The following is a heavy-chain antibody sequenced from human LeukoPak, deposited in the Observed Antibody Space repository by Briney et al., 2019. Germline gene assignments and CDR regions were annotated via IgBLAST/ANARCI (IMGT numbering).Heavy chain of an antibody. CDR1: GFTFSSYG. CDR3: AKPFGSIDY. CDR2: ISGSGGST. Sequence: GGSLRLSCAASGFTFSSYGMNWVRQAPGKGLEWVSAISGSGGSTYYADSVKGRFTISRDNSKNSLYLQMNSLRIEDTALYYCAKPFGSIDYWGQGTLVTVSS. D-gene: IGHD3-3*01. J-gene: IGHJ4*02. V-gene: IGHV3-23*01.